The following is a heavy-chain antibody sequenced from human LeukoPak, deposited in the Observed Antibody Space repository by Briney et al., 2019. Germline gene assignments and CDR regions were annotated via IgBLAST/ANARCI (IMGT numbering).Heavy chain of an antibody. V-gene: IGHV3-30*03. CDR3: ARDSAVWFGGLWYYYYGMDV. D-gene: IGHD3-10*01. J-gene: IGHJ6*02. CDR2: ISYDGSNK. Sequence: PGGSLRLSCAASGFTFSSYGMHWVRQAPGKGLEWVAVISYDGSNKYYADSVKGRFTISRDNSKNTLYLQMNSLRAEDTAVYYCARDSAVWFGGLWYYYYGMDVWGQGTTVTVSS. CDR1: GFTFSSYG.